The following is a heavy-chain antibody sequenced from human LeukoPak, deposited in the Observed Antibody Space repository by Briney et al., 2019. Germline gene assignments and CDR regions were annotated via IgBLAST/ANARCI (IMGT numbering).Heavy chain of an antibody. D-gene: IGHD3-22*01. CDR1: GFTFSSYE. V-gene: IGHV3-48*03. CDR2: ISSSGSTI. Sequence: PGGSLRLSCATSGFTFSSYEMNWVRQAPGEGLKWVSYISSSGSTIYYADSVKGRFTISRDNAKNSLYLQMNSLRAEDTAVHYCAKDQAMILLVRYYFDYWGQGTLVTVSS. J-gene: IGHJ4*02. CDR3: AKDQAMILLVRYYFDY.